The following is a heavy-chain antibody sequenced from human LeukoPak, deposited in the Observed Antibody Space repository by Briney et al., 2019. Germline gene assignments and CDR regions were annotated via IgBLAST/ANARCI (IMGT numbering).Heavy chain of an antibody. CDR1: GFTFDDYA. CDR3: AEGPVADSGYDLGGGYFDY. J-gene: IGHJ4*02. D-gene: IGHD5-12*01. Sequence: PGGSLRLSCAASGFTFDDYAMHWVRQAPGKGLEWVSGISWNSGSIGYADSVKGRFTISRDNAKNSLYLQMKSLRAEDMGLDYCAEGPVADSGYDLGGGYFDYWGQGTLVTVSS. CDR2: ISWNSGSI. V-gene: IGHV3-9*03.